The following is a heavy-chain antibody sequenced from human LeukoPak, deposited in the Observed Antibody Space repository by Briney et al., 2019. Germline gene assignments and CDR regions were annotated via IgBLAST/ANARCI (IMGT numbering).Heavy chain of an antibody. V-gene: IGHV1-69*13. J-gene: IGHJ4*02. CDR3: AQTETRYYDFRSGYSYFDY. CDR1: GGTFSSYA. Sequence: SVKVSCKASGGTFSSYAISWVRQAPGQGLEWMGGIIPIFGTANYAQKFQGRVTITADESTSTAYMELSSLRSEDTAVYYCAQTETRYYDFRSGYSYFDYWGQGTLVTVSS. D-gene: IGHD3-3*01. CDR2: IIPIFGTA.